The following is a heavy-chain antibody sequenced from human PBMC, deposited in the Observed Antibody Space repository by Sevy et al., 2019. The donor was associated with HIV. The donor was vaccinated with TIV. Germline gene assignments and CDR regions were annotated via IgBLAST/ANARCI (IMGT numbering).Heavy chain of an antibody. CDR2: ISGSGRFT. D-gene: IGHD5-18*01. Sequence: GGSLRLSCSASEFTFSSYAMSWVRQAPGKGLEWVSSISGSGRFTYYADFVEGRFIISRDNSKNTLSVQMNSLRTEDTGVYYCIRGRLLGYTAMVPDYWGQGTLVTVSS. CDR1: EFTFSSYA. J-gene: IGHJ4*02. V-gene: IGHV3-23*01. CDR3: IRGRLLGYTAMVPDY.